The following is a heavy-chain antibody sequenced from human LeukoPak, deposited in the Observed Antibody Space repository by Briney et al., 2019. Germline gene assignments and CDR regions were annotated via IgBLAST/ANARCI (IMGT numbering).Heavy chain of an antibody. CDR2: ISYDGKVK. CDR1: GFSFSSYG. V-gene: IGHV3-30*18. CDR3: VKETTQHTSGWYFWH. D-gene: IGHD6-19*01. J-gene: IGHJ4*02. Sequence: GGSLRLSCAASGFSFSSYGMQWVRQAPGKGPEWAGVISYDGKVKYYGDSVRGRFTISRDNSKNALYLQMNSLRAEDTAVYYCVKETTQHTSGWYFWHWGQGNLVTVSS.